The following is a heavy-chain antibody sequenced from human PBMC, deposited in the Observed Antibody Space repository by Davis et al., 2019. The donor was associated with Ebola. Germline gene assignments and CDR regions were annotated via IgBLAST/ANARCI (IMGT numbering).Heavy chain of an antibody. CDR1: GGTFSSYA. J-gene: IGHJ5*02. CDR2: IIPLFGTP. CDR3: ARDGRFRDRSWFDP. V-gene: IGHV1-69*06. Sequence: AASVKVSCKASGGTFSSYAISWVRQAPGQGLEWMGGIIPLFGTPNYAQKFQGRVTITADKSTSTAYMELSSLRSEDTAVYYCARDGRFRDRSWFDPWGQGTLVTVSS. D-gene: IGHD3-10*01.